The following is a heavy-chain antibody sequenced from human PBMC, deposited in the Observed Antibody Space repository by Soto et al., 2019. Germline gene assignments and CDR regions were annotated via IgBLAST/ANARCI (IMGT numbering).Heavy chain of an antibody. V-gene: IGHV4-30-4*01. J-gene: IGHJ4*02. CDR1: GGSISSGDYY. CDR2: IYYSGST. CDR3: ARTIAAWYYFDY. D-gene: IGHD2-15*01. Sequence: TLSLTCTVSGGSISSGDYYWSWIRQPPGKGLEWIGYIYYSGSTYYNPSLKSRVTISVDTSKNQFSLKLSSVTAADTAVYYCARTIAAWYYFDYWGQGTLVTVSS.